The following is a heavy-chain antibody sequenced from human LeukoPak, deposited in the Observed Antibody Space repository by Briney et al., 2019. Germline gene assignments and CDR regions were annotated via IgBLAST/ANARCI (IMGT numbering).Heavy chain of an antibody. J-gene: IGHJ4*02. CDR3: ARDEVATISDY. CDR2: ISSSSSYI. V-gene: IGHV3-21*05. D-gene: IGHD5-12*01. Sequence: GGSLRLSCAASGFTFSTYSMNWVRQAPGKGLEWVSYISSSSSYIYYADSLKGRFTISRDNAKNSVYLQMNSLRAEDTAVYYCARDEVATISDYWGQGTLVTVSS. CDR1: GFTFSTYS.